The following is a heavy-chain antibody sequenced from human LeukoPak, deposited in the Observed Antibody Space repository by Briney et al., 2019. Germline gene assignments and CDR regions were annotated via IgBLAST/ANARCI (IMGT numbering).Heavy chain of an antibody. Sequence: PSETLSLICTVSGGPTTNSYWSWIRHSAGTGMEWIGRIHATGSTDYSPSLKSRVSMSLDMPTKQFSLTLSAVTAADTATYYCARILDRDIWGQGTLVTVSP. CDR3: ARILDRDI. V-gene: IGHV4-4*07. CDR2: IHATGST. CDR1: GGPTTNSY. J-gene: IGHJ3*02. D-gene: IGHD3-22*01.